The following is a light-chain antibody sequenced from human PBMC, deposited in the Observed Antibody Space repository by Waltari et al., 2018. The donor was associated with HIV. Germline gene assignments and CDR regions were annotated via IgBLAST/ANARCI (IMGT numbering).Light chain of an antibody. V-gene: IGLV2-23*02. J-gene: IGLJ2*01. CDR1: SSDVGSYNL. Sequence: QSALTQPASVSGSPGQSIPIPCTGTSSDVGSYNLLSWYQQHPGKAPKLMIYEVSKRPSGVSNRFSGSKSGNTASLTISGLQAEDEADYYCCSYAGSSTFAVFGGGTKLTVL. CDR3: CSYAGSSTFAV. CDR2: EVS.